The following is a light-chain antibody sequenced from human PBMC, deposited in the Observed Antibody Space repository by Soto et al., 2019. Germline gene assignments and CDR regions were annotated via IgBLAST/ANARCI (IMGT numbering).Light chain of an antibody. J-gene: IGKJ1*01. CDR3: QQYNNWPPWT. CDR2: GAS. Sequence: EIVMTQSPATLSVSPGERATLSCRASQSVSSNLAWYRQKPGQAPRLLIYGASTRATGIPARFSGSGSGTGFTLTISSLQSEDFAVYYCQQYNNWPPWTFGQGTRWIS. V-gene: IGKV3-15*01. CDR1: QSVSSN.